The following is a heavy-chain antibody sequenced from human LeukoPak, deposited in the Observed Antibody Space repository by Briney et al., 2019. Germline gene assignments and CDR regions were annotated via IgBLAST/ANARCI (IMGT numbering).Heavy chain of an antibody. J-gene: IGHJ3*02. CDR2: IYHSGST. CDR1: GYSISSGYY. D-gene: IGHD3-16*01. V-gene: IGHV4-38-2*02. CDR3: AREIPYYDYVWGSYRNDAFDI. Sequence: SETLSLTCTVSGYSISSGYYWGWIRQPPGKGLEWIGSIYHSGSTYYNPSLKSRVTISVDTSKNQFSLKLSSVTAADTAVYYCAREIPYYDYVWGSYRNDAFDIWGQGTMVTVSS.